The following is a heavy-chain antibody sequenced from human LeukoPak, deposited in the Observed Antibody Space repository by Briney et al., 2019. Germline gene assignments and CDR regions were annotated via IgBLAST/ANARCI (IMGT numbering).Heavy chain of an antibody. CDR1: GYSFTFYF. D-gene: IGHD4-17*01. V-gene: IGHV1-2*02. CDR2: INPNNGGT. J-gene: IGHJ4*02. Sequence: ASVKVSCKASGYSFTFYFMHWVRQAPGQGLEWMGWINPNNGGTKYAQNFLGRITMTRDTSISTAYMELNSLRSDDTAVYYCATLYGDYVTSDYWGQGTLVTVSS. CDR3: ATLYGDYVTSDY.